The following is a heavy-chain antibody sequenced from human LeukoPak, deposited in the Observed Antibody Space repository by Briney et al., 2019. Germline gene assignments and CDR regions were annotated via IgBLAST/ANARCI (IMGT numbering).Heavy chain of an antibody. CDR2: INHSGST. D-gene: IGHD3-10*01. V-gene: IGHV4-34*01. J-gene: IGHJ5*02. Sequence: TSETLSLTCALYGGSFSGYYWSWIRQPPGKELEWIGEINHSGSTNYNPSLKSRVTISVDTSKNQFSLKLSSVTAADTAVYYCARGRYYGSGSYRPYPGGWFDPWGQGTLATVSS. CDR1: GGSFSGYY. CDR3: ARGRYYGSGSYRPYPGGWFDP.